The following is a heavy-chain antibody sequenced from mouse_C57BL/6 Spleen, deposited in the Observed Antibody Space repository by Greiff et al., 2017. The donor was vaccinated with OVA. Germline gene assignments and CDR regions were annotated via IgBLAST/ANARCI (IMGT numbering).Heavy chain of an antibody. J-gene: IGHJ1*03. V-gene: IGHV1-69*01. CDR3: ARTYSNYVYFDV. D-gene: IGHD2-5*01. CDR2: IDPSDSYT. CDR1: GYTFTSYW. Sequence: VQLQQPGAELVMPGASVKLSCTASGYTFTSYWMHWVKQRPGQGLEWIGEIDPSDSYTNYNQKFKGKSTLTVDKSSSTAYMQLSSLTSEDSAVYYCARTYSNYVYFDVWGTGTTVTVSS.